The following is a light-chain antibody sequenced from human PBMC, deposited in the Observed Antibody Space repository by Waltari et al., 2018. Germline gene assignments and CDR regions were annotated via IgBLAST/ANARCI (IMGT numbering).Light chain of an antibody. CDR3: CSYAGSYTV. CDR1: SSDVGGYNY. CDR2: DVS. Sequence: QSALTQPRSVSGSPGQSVPISCPGTSSDVGGYNYVSWYQQHPGKAPKPMIYDVSKRPSGVPDRFSGSKSGNTASLTISGLQAEYEADYYCCSYAGSYTVFGGGTKLTVL. J-gene: IGLJ2*01. V-gene: IGLV2-11*01.